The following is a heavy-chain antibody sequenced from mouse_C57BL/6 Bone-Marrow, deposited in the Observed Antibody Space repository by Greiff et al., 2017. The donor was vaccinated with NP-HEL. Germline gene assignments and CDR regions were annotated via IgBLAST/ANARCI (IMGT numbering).Heavy chain of an antibody. Sequence: EVHLVESGGGLVQPGGSLKLSCAASGFTFSDYYMYWVRQTPEKRLEWVAYISNGGGSTYYPDTVKGRFTISRDNAKNTLYLQMSRLKSEDTAMYYCARNWDVDYAMDYWGQGTSVTVSS. D-gene: IGHD4-1*01. J-gene: IGHJ4*01. V-gene: IGHV5-12*01. CDR1: GFTFSDYY. CDR3: ARNWDVDYAMDY. CDR2: ISNGGGST.